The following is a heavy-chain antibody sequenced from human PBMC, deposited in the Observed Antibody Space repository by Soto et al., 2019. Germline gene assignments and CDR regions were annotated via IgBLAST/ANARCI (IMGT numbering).Heavy chain of an antibody. J-gene: IGHJ3*02. V-gene: IGHV3-33*08. Sequence: GXSLRLSCAASGFTLSNAWMNWFRQAPGKGLEWVAVIWYDGSNKYYADSVKGRVTISRDNSKNMLYLQMNSLRAEDTAMYYCARWGDYRAFNIWGQGTMVTVSS. CDR1: GFTLSNAW. CDR2: IWYDGSNK. D-gene: IGHD2-21*01. CDR3: ARWGDYRAFNI.